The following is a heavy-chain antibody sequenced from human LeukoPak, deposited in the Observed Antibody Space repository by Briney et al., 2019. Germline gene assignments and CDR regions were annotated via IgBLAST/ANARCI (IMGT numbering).Heavy chain of an antibody. CDR3: APRRVSADKGRDY. D-gene: IGHD5/OR15-5a*01. V-gene: IGHV1-2*02. J-gene: IGHJ4*02. CDR2: MNPTSGGT. CDR1: GYTFTDYY. Sequence: GASVKVSCKASGYTFTDYYMHWMRQAPGQGPEWMGWMNPTSGGTNYAQKFQGRVTMTRDTSITTAYMELSSLRSDDTAVYYCAPRRVSADKGRDYWGQGTLVTVSS.